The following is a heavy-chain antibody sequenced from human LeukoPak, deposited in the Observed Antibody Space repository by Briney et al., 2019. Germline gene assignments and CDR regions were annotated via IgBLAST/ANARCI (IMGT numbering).Heavy chain of an antibody. J-gene: IGHJ3*02. V-gene: IGHV3-7*04. CDR1: GFTFSRYW. CDR3: ARVGFYAFDI. D-gene: IGHD3-3*01. CDR2: IKQDESEK. Sequence: HPGGSLRPSCAASGFTFSRYWMSWVRQAPGKGLEWEANIKQDESEKYYVDSVKGRFSISRDNAKNSLYLQMNSLRAEDTAEYYCARVGFYAFDIWGQGTKVTVSS.